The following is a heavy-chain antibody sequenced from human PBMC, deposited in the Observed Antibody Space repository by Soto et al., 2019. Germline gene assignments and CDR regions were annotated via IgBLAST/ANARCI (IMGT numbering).Heavy chain of an antibody. Sequence: QVQLVQSGAEVKKPGSSVKVSCKDSGGTFSTYNMFWVRQAPGKGLEWMGRIIPMLGVRNYAQRFQDRVTITADKSTATVHMELSSLRSEDTALYYCTIGSWSGEVFDIWGQGTMVTVSS. D-gene: IGHD2-21*01. CDR3: TIGSWSGEVFDI. V-gene: IGHV1-69*02. J-gene: IGHJ3*02. CDR2: IIPMLGVR. CDR1: GGTFSTYN.